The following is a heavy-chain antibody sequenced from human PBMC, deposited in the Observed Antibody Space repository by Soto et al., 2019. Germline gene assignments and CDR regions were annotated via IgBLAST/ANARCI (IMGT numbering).Heavy chain of an antibody. CDR1: GGPINSDDYY. V-gene: IGHV4-31*03. CDR2: IYYSGTT. D-gene: IGHD1-26*01. J-gene: IGHJ4*02. CDR3: ATRYSGSYYGAFDY. Sequence: SETLSLTCSVSGGPINSDDYYWSWIRQHPGKGLEWIGYIYYSGTTYYNPSLKSRLTISVDTSNNQFSLSLTSVTAADTAVYYCATRYSGSYYGAFDYWGQGILVTVSS.